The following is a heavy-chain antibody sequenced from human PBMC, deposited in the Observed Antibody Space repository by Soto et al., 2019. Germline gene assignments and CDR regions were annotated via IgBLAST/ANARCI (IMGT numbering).Heavy chain of an antibody. D-gene: IGHD1-7*01. CDR2: INPKSDDT. CDR3: ARKNYLAYIRWGLDP. J-gene: IGHJ5*02. Sequence: VASVKVSCKASGYPFSDNQIHWLRRAPGQGLEWMGRINPKSDDTNYAQKFQGRVTMTRDTSIDTAYLELTGLTSDDTATYYCARKNYLAYIRWGLDPWGQGTLVTVSS. V-gene: IGHV1-2*02. CDR1: GYPFSDNQ.